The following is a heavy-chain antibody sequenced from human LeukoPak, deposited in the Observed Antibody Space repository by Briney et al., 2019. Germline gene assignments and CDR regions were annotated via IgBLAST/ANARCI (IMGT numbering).Heavy chain of an antibody. D-gene: IGHD6-13*01. Sequence: GASVKVSCKASGYTFTGYYIHWVRQAPGQGLEWMGRINPYSGDTNFAQKFRGRVTMTRDTSITTAYMDLSSLTPDDTAVYFCARDQGSLTRSWYTGYWGQGTQVTVSS. CDR1: GYTFTGYY. J-gene: IGHJ4*02. CDR2: INPYSGDT. CDR3: ARDQGSLTRSWYTGY. V-gene: IGHV1-2*06.